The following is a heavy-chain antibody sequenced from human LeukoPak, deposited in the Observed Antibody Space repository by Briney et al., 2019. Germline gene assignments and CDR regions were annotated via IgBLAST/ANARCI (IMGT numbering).Heavy chain of an antibody. CDR2: INPNSGGT. Sequence: ASVKVSCKASGYTFTGYYMHWVRQAPGQGLEWMGWINPNSGGTNYAQKFQGRVTMTRDTSISTAYMELSRLRSDDTAVYYCARDESSVVDTATGIDCWGQGTLVTVSS. V-gene: IGHV1-2*02. CDR3: ARDESSVVDTATGIDC. CDR1: GYTFTGYY. J-gene: IGHJ4*02. D-gene: IGHD5-18*01.